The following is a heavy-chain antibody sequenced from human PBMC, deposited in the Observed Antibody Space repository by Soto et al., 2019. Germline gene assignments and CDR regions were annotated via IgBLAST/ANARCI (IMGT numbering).Heavy chain of an antibody. CDR2: TTHGGGT. D-gene: IGHD1-26*01. V-gene: IGHV4-34*01. CDR3: AKEGGLSGSYYISSSYYFDY. CDR1: GGSFVAYY. J-gene: IGHJ4*02. Sequence: SDTLALTCAVYGGSFVAYYRSWIRQPPEKGLEWIGETTHGGGTNYNPSLEGRVTISIDKSKNQFSLELSSVTAADTSVYYCAKEGGLSGSYYISSSYYFDYWGQGTLVTVSS.